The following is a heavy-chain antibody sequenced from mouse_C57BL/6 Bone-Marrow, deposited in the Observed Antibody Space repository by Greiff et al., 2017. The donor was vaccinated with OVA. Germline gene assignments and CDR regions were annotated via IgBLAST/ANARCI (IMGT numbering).Heavy chain of an antibody. Sequence: QVQLQQSGAELVRPGASVTLSCKASGYTFTDYEMHWVKQTPVHGLEWIGAIDPETGGTAYNQKFKGKAILTADKSSSTAYMELRSLTSEDSAVYYCTRILCPRQDWYFDVWGTGTTVTVSS. D-gene: IGHD1-1*02. V-gene: IGHV1-15*01. CDR1: GYTFTDYE. CDR2: IDPETGGT. J-gene: IGHJ1*03. CDR3: TRILCPRQDWYFDV.